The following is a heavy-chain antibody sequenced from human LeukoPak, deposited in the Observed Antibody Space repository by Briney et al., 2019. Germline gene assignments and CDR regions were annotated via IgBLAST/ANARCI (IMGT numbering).Heavy chain of an antibody. Sequence: SETLSLTSTVSGGSINTYYWSWIRQPAGKGLEWIERIYSTGITTYNPSLKGRVTMSVDTSKNQFSLKLSSVTAADTAVYYCARPQSGLGWFDPWGQGILVTVSS. J-gene: IGHJ5*02. CDR1: GGSINTYY. CDR3: ARPQSGLGWFDP. CDR2: IYSTGIT. V-gene: IGHV4-4*07.